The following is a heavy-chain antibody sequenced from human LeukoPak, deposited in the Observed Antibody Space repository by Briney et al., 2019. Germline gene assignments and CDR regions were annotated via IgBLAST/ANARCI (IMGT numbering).Heavy chain of an antibody. Sequence: GRSLRLSCAAFGFTFSSYGMHWVRQAPGKGLEWVAVISYDGSNKYYADSVKGRFTISRDNSKNTLYLQMNSLRAEDTAVYYCAKDRVPYGEFDYWGQGILVTVSS. CDR3: AKDRVPYGEFDY. CDR2: ISYDGSNK. V-gene: IGHV3-30*18. CDR1: GFTFSSYG. J-gene: IGHJ4*02. D-gene: IGHD4-17*01.